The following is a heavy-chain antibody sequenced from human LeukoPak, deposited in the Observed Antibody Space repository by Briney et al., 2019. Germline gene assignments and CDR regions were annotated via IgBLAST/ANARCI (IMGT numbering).Heavy chain of an antibody. CDR2: IYYSGST. J-gene: IGHJ3*02. CDR3: ARDRLDIVVVPAARTRAFDI. D-gene: IGHD2-2*01. CDR1: GGSISSYY. Sequence: SETLSLTCTVSGGSISSYYWSWIRQPPGKGLEWIGYIYYSGSTNYNPSLKSRVTISVDTSKNQFSLKLSSVTAADTAVYYCARDRLDIVVVPAARTRAFDIWGQGTMVTVSS. V-gene: IGHV4-59*12.